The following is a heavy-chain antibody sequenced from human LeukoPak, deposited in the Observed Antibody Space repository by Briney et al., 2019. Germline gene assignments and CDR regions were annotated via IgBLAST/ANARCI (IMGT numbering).Heavy chain of an antibody. Sequence: ASVKVSCKASGYTFTSYGISWVRQAPGQGLDWMGWISAYNGNTNYAQKLQGRVTMTTDTSTSTAYMELRSLRSDDTAVYYCARDLVAGTVARYYYGMDVWGQGTTVTVSS. CDR2: ISAYNGNT. J-gene: IGHJ6*02. D-gene: IGHD6-19*01. CDR1: GYTFTSYG. CDR3: ARDLVAGTVARYYYGMDV. V-gene: IGHV1-18*01.